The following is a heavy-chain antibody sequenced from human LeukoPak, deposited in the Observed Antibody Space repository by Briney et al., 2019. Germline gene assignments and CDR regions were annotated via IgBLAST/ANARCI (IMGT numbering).Heavy chain of an antibody. CDR1: GGSISSGGYY. D-gene: IGHD5-24*01. CDR3: ARGTPEDVAGYSHFDY. Sequence: SQTLSLTCTVSGGSISSGGYYWSWIRQHPGKGLEWIGYIYYSGSTYYNPSLKSRVTISVDTSKNQFSLKLSSVTAADTAVYYCARGTPEDVAGYSHFDYWGQGTLVTVSS. J-gene: IGHJ4*02. V-gene: IGHV4-31*03. CDR2: IYYSGST.